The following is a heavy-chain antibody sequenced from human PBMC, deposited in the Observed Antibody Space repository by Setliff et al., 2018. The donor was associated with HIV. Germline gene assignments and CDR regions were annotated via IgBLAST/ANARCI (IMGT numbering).Heavy chain of an antibody. CDR2: VNPNSGDA. CDR3: ARGRVRAAAVTGLDWFDF. CDR1: GYTFTGHY. Sequence: ASVKVSCKASGYTFTGHYLHWVRQAPGQGLEWLGWVNPNSGDAIYAQNFQGRVTLTTDTSINTAYMELHRLTSDDTAVYFCARGRVRAAAVTGLDWFDFWGQGSLVTVSS. D-gene: IGHD6-13*01. J-gene: IGHJ5*01. V-gene: IGHV1-2*02.